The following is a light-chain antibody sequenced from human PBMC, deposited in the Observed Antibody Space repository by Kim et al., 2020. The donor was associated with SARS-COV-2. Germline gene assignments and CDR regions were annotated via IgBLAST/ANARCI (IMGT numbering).Light chain of an antibody. CDR3: NSRDSNGYV. CDR1: SLRNYY. V-gene: IGLV3-19*01. Sequence: SSELTQDPAVSVALGQTVRITCQGDSLRNYYASWYQQKPGQAPVLVIYGKNNRPSGIPDRFSGSSSGNTASLTITGAQAEDEADYYCNSRDSNGYVFGTG. J-gene: IGLJ1*01. CDR2: GKN.